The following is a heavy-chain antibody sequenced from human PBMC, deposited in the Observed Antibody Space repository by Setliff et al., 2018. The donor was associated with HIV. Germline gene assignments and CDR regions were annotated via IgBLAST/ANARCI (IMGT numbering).Heavy chain of an antibody. J-gene: IGHJ4*02. V-gene: IGHV1-18*01. Sequence: VASVKVSCKASGYTFSSYGISWVRQAPGQGVEWMGWISAYNGNTNYAQKLQGRVTITADISTTTAYMELRSLRSEDTAVYYCANTPGIAVAGTHYYFDYWGQGTLVTVSS. CDR3: ANTPGIAVAGTHYYFDY. CDR1: GYTFSSYG. CDR2: ISAYNGNT. D-gene: IGHD6-19*01.